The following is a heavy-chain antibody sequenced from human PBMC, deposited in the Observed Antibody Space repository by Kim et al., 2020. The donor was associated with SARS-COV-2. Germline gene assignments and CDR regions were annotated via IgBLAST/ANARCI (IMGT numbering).Heavy chain of an antibody. Sequence: SETLSLTCTVSGGSVSSGSYYWSWIRQPPGKGLEWIGYIYYSGSTNYNPSLKSRVTISVDTSKNQFSLKLSSVTAADTAVYYCARAKVGWFGELRNWFDPWGQGTLVTVSS. CDR2: IYYSGST. V-gene: IGHV4-61*01. CDR3: ARAKVGWFGELRNWFDP. J-gene: IGHJ5*02. D-gene: IGHD3-10*01. CDR1: GGSVSSGSYY.